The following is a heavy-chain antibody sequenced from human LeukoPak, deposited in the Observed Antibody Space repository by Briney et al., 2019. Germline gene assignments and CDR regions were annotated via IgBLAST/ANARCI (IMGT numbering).Heavy chain of an antibody. CDR3: ARHRFGELLHFDL. V-gene: IGHV4-39*01. CDR2: IYYSGST. Sequence: PSETLSLTCTVSGGSISSSSYYWGWIRQPPGRGLEGIGSIYYSGSTYYNPSLKSRVTISVDTSKNQFSLKLSSVTAADTAVYYCARHRFGELLHFDLWGRGTLVTVSS. J-gene: IGHJ2*01. D-gene: IGHD3-10*01. CDR1: GGSISSSSYY.